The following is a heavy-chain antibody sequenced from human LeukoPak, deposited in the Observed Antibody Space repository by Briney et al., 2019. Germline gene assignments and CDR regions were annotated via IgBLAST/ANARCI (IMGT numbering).Heavy chain of an antibody. V-gene: IGHV4-61*02. Sequence: TSETLSLTCTVSGGSISSGSYYWSWIRQPAGKGLEWIGRIYTSGSTNYNPSLKSRVTISVDTSKNQFSLKLSSVTAADTAVYYCLGVRVRGYYYYMDVWGKGTTVTVS. CDR2: IYTSGST. CDR1: GGSISSGSYY. D-gene: IGHD3-10*01. CDR3: LGVRVRGYYYYMDV. J-gene: IGHJ6*03.